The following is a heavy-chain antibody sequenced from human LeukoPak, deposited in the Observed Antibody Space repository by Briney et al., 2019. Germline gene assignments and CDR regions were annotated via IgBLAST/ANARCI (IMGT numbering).Heavy chain of an antibody. CDR1: GYTFTSYG. J-gene: IGHJ6*03. D-gene: IGHD3-22*01. Sequence: ASVKVSCKASGYTFTSYGISWVRQAPGQGLEWMGWISAYNGNTNYAQKLQGRVTMTTDTSTSTAYMELRSLRSDDTAVYYCAREVYGSSGYYPPPLWYYYYMDVWGKGTTVTVSS. CDR3: AREVYGSSGYYPPPLWYYYYMDV. V-gene: IGHV1-18*01. CDR2: ISAYNGNT.